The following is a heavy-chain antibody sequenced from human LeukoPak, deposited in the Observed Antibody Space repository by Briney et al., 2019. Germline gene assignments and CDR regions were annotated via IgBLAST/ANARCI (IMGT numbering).Heavy chain of an antibody. CDR1: GYTFTSYY. D-gene: IGHD2-2*03. Sequence: APVKVSCKASGYTFTSYYMHWVRQAPGQGLEWMGIINPSGGSTSYAQKFQGRVTMTRDMSTSTVYMELSSLRSEDTAVYYCARDATPGYCSSTSCANAFDIWGQGTMVTVSS. CDR2: INPSGGST. J-gene: IGHJ3*02. CDR3: ARDATPGYCSSTSCANAFDI. V-gene: IGHV1-46*01.